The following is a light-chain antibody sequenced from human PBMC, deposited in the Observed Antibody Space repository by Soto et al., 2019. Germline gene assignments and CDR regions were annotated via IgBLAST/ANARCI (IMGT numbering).Light chain of an antibody. CDR2: EVS. CDR1: SSDVGSYNL. V-gene: IGLV2-23*02. J-gene: IGLJ1*01. CDR3: CSYAGSSTLYV. Sequence: QSVLTQPASVSGSPGQSITISFTGTSSDVGSYNLVSWYQQHPGKAPKLMIYEVSKRPSGVSNRFSGSKSGNTASLAISGLKAEDEADYYCCSYAGSSTLYVFGTGTKLTVL.